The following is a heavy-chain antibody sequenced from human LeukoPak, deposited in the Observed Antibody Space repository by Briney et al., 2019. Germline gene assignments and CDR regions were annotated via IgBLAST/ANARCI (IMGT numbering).Heavy chain of an antibody. J-gene: IGHJ5*02. V-gene: IGHV7-4-1*02. CDR2: INTNTGNP. D-gene: IGHD3-10*01. CDR1: GYTFTTYA. CDR3: ARANLWFGELGWIDP. Sequence: SSVKVSCKASGYTFTTYAMNWVRQAPGQGLELMGWINTNTGNPTYAQGFTGRFVFSLDTSVSTAYLQISSLKADDTAVYYCARANLWFGELGWIDPWGQGTQVTVSS.